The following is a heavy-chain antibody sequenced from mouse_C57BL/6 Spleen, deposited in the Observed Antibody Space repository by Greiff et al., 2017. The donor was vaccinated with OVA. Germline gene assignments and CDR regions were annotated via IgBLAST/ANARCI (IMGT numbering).Heavy chain of an antibody. J-gene: IGHJ1*03. CDR2: IDPNSGGT. CDR1: GYTFTSYW. Sequence: QVQLQQPGAELVKPGASVKLSCKASGYTFTSYWMHWVKQRPGRGLDWIGRIDPNSGGTKYNEKFKSKATLTVDKPSSTAYMQLSSLTSEDSAVYYCARSGGSGAYWYFDVWGTGTTVTVSS. CDR3: ARSGGSGAYWYFDV. V-gene: IGHV1-72*01. D-gene: IGHD1-1*01.